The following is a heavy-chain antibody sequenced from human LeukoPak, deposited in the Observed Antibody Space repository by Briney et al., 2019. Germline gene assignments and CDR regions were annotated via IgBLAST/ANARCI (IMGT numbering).Heavy chain of an antibody. CDR3: ARGEEYCSGGSCYVLFDY. V-gene: IGHV1-69*05. CDR1: GGTFSSYA. J-gene: IGHJ4*02. Sequence: ASVKVSCKASGGTFSSYAISWGRQGPGQGLEWMGGINPIFGRTNYAQKFQGRVTITTNESTSTAYMELSSLRSEDTAVYYCARGEEYCSGGSCYVLFDYWGQGTLVTVSS. D-gene: IGHD2-15*01. CDR2: INPIFGRT.